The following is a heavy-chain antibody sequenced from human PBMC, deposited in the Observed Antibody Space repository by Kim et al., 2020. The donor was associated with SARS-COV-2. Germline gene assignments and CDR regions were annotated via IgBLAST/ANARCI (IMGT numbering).Heavy chain of an antibody. V-gene: IGHV3-23*01. CDR1: GFTFSSYA. D-gene: IGHD6-13*01. Sequence: GGSLRLSCAASGFTFSSYAMNWVRQAPGKGLEWVSAISSSGSSTYYADSVKGRFTISRDNSKNTLYLQMNSLRAEDTAGYYCAKGGGGIAGGWFDSWGQGTLVTVSS. CDR3: AKGGGGIAGGWFDS. J-gene: IGHJ5*02. CDR2: ISSSGSST.